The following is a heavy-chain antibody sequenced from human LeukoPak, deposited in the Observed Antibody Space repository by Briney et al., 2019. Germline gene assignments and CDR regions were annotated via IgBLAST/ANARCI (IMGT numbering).Heavy chain of an antibody. CDR2: AYFTKSI. CDR1: GGSISSYC. Sequence: PSEALSLTCTVSGGSISSYCWNWIRQSPGRGLEWIGRAYFTKSINYNPSLQSRVTISVDTSKSQFSLKLSSATAADTAMYYCVASYGGYVLDYWGQGSLVIVSS. V-gene: IGHV4-59*03. CDR3: VASYGGYVLDY. J-gene: IGHJ4*02. D-gene: IGHD5-12*01.